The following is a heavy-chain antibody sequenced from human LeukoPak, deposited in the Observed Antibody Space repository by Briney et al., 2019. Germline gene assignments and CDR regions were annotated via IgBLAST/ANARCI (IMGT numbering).Heavy chain of an antibody. CDR2: IYYSGST. CDR1: GGSISSYY. J-gene: IGHJ5*02. CDR3: ARDRINLVSGGELHPFDP. Sequence: SETLSLTCTVSGGSISSYYWSWIRQPPGKGLEWIGYIYYSGSTNYNPSLKSRVTISVDTSKNQFSLKLSSVTAADTAVYYCARDRINLVSGGELHPFDPWGQRTLVTVSS. D-gene: IGHD1-26*01. V-gene: IGHV4-59*01.